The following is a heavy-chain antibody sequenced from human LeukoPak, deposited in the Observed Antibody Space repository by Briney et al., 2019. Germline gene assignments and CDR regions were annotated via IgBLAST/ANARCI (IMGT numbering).Heavy chain of an antibody. CDR2: IWYDGSNK. V-gene: IGHV3-33*01. D-gene: IGHD3-10*01. CDR1: GFTFSRFG. J-gene: IGHJ6*02. Sequence: GRSLSLSCAASGFTFSRFGMHWVRQAPGKGLEWVAVIWYDGSNKYYADSVKGRFTVSRDNSKNTLYLQMNSLRAEDTGVYYCARDGDITPTDVWGQGTTVTVSS. CDR3: ARDGDITPTDV.